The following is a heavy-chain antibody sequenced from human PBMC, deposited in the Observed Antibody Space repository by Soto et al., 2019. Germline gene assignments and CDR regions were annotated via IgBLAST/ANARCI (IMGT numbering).Heavy chain of an antibody. Sequence: QVQLQESGPGLVKPAGTLSLTCVVSGASISSGYWWSWVCQPPGQGLEWIGHIYHNGSTHYNPSLKSRVTISVDKSKNQFSLKIRSVTAADTAIYYCARVGGVVAAPFDFWGQGVLVTVSS. D-gene: IGHD2-15*01. CDR3: ARVGGVVAAPFDF. J-gene: IGHJ4*02. V-gene: IGHV4-4*02. CDR1: GASISSGYW. CDR2: IYHNGST.